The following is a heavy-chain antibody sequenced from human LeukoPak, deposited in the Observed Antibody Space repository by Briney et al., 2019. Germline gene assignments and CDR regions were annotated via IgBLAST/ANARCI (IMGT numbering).Heavy chain of an antibody. J-gene: IGHJ3*02. CDR1: GGSFSSYA. V-gene: IGHV1-69*01. CDR2: IIPIFGTA. D-gene: IGHD2-15*01. CDR3: ARGGAGYCSGGSCYEPYAFDI. Sequence: GSSVKVSCKASGGSFSSYAISWVRQAPGQGLEWMEGIIPIFGTANYAQKFQGRVTITADESTSTAYMELSSMRSQDTAVYYCARGGAGYCSGGSCYEPYAFDIWGQGTMVTVSS.